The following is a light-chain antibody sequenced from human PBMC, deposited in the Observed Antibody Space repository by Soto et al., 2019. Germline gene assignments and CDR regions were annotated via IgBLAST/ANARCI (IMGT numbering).Light chain of an antibody. CDR1: QDIDSS. V-gene: IGKV1-16*02. Sequence: DIQKTQSPSSLSTSVGGRVTITCRASQDIDSSLAWFQQKPGKAPKSLIYAASGLQGGVPSKFSGSGSGTDFTLTISSLQPEDFATYYCQQYRSYPITFGQGTRLEIK. CDR2: AAS. CDR3: QQYRSYPIT. J-gene: IGKJ5*01.